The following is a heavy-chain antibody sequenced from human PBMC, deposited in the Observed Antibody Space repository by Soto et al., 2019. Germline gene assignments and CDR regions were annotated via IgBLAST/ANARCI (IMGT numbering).Heavy chain of an antibody. D-gene: IGHD4-17*01. CDR1: GYTFTGYY. Sequence: QVQLVQSGAEVKKPGASVKVSGKASGYTFTGYYMHWVRQAPGQGLEWMGWINPNSGGTNYAQKFQGWVTMTRDTSISTAYMELSRLRSDDTAVYYCAREVDLDDYGGNSGRAFDIWGQGTMVTVSS. V-gene: IGHV1-2*04. CDR3: AREVDLDDYGGNSGRAFDI. J-gene: IGHJ3*02. CDR2: INPNSGGT.